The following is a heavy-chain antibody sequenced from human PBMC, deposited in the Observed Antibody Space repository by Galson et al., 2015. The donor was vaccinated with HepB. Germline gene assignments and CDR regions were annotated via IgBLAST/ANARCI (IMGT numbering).Heavy chain of an antibody. J-gene: IGHJ4*02. CDR1: GYIFTSYW. CDR2: IYPADSDT. V-gene: IGHV5-51*03. Sequence: QSGAEVKKPGDSLKISCKGSGYIFTSYWIGWVRQMPGKGLEWMGIIYPADSDTRYSPSFQGQVTISADRSISTAYLQWSSLKASATAMYYCARGRIPGTTVLGYWGPGTLVTVSS. D-gene: IGHD1-7*01. CDR3: ARGRIPGTTVLGY.